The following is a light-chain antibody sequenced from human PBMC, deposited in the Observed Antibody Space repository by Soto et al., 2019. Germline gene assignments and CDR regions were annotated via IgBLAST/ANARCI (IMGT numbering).Light chain of an antibody. CDR2: GAT. CDR1: QGISTY. Sequence: DIQLTQSPSFLSASVGDRVTITCRASQGISTYLAWYLQRPGKAPKLLIYGATTLQSGVPSRFSGSGSGAELTLTISRLQPEDFGTHCCQQLNSDWYAFGQGTKLDIK. V-gene: IGKV1-9*01. CDR3: QQLNSDWYA. J-gene: IGKJ2*01.